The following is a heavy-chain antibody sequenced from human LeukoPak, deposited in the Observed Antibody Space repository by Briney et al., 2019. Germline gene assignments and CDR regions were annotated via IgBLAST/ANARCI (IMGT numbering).Heavy chain of an antibody. CDR2: IYYSGST. CDR1: GGSISSYY. V-gene: IGHV4-59*01. D-gene: IGHD6-19*01. J-gene: IGHJ4*02. CDR3: ARTHVAGNFDY. Sequence: SETLSLTCTVSGGSISSYYWSWMRQPPGKGLEWIGYIYYSGSTNYNPSLKSRVTISVDTSKNQFSLKLSSVTAADTAVYYCARTHVAGNFDYWGQGTLVTVSS.